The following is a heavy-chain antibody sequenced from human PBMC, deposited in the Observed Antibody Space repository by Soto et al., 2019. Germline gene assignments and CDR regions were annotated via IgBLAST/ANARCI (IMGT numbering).Heavy chain of an antibody. CDR1: GFTFSSYA. J-gene: IGHJ4*02. V-gene: IGHV3-30*03. Sequence: GGSLRLSCAASGFTFSSYAMSWVRQAPGKGLEWVAVITYDGSNKYYADSVKGRFTISRDNSKNTLYLQMNSLRAEDTAVYYCASSLEPVVVIHYWGQGTLVTVSS. CDR2: ITYDGSNK. D-gene: IGHD3-22*01. CDR3: ASSLEPVVVIHY.